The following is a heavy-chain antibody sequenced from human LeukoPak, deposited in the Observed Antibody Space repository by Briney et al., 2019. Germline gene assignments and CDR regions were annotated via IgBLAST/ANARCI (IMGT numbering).Heavy chain of an antibody. CDR2: INPKTGVT. CDR3: ARDIILDS. CDR1: GYTFSDYY. D-gene: IGHD1-14*01. V-gene: IGHV1-2*02. Sequence: GASVKVSCKASGYTFSDYYLTWVRQAPGQGFEWLGWINPKTGVTKYAQKFLGRVTMTSDTSTSTAYMELSRLTSDDTAHYFCARDIILDSWGQGTLVTVSS. J-gene: IGHJ5*01.